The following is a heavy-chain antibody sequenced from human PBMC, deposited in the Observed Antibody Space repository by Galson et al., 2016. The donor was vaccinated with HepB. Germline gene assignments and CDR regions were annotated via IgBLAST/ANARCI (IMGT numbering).Heavy chain of an antibody. D-gene: IGHD6-13*01. CDR1: GYTFTGYF. CDR2: IKPNSGGT. Sequence: KVSCKASGYTFTGYFIHWVRQAPGQGLEWMGWIKPNSGGTNYGQKFQGRVTMTRDTSISAAYMELSRLRSDDTAVYYCVRGSRSSSWYLVDPYNWFDPWGQGTLVTVSS. V-gene: IGHV1-2*02. J-gene: IGHJ5*02. CDR3: VRGSRSSSWYLVDPYNWFDP.